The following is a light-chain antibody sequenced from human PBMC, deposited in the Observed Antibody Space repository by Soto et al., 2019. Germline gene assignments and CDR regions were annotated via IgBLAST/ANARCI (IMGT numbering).Light chain of an antibody. CDR3: QKYDNYFRT. Sequence: DIQLTQSPSTLSASVGDTVTITCRVSQTIDSWLAWYQQKPGKAPKLLIYEASSLEDGVPSRFSGSGSGTEFTLTITSLQPDDFATYFCQKYDNYFRTFGQGTKVEIK. CDR2: EAS. CDR1: QTIDSW. J-gene: IGKJ1*01. V-gene: IGKV1-5*03.